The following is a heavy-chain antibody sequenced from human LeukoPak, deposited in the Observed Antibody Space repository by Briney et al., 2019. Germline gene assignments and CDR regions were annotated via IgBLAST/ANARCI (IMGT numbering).Heavy chain of an antibody. CDR2: INEDGSNK. CDR1: GFSFSNHY. V-gene: IGHV3-7*01. CDR3: AKEYHYWATMFDY. Sequence: GGSLRLSCAASGFSFSNHYMRWIRQAPGKGLEWVANINEDGSNKWHLGSVKGRFTISRDNAKNSLYLQMNSLRAEDTAVYYCAKEYHYWATMFDYWGQGTLVTVSS. J-gene: IGHJ4*02. D-gene: IGHD3-10*01.